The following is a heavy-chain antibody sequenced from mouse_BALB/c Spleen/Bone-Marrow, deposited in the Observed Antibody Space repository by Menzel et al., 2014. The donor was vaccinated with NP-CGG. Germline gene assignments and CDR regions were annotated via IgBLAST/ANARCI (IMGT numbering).Heavy chain of an antibody. J-gene: IGHJ2*01. CDR3: ARQWYYGSSDY. CDR2: INPDSSTI. D-gene: IGHD1-1*01. Sequence: EVKVIESGGGLVQPGGSLKLSCAASGFDFSRYWMSWVRQAPGKGLEWIGEINPDSSTINYTPSLKDKFIISRDNAKNTLYLQMSKARSEDTALYYCARQWYYGSSDYWGQGTTLTVSS. V-gene: IGHV4-1*02. CDR1: GFDFSRYW.